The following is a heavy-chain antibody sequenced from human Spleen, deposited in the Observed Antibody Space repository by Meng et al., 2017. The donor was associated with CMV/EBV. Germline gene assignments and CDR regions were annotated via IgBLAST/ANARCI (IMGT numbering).Heavy chain of an antibody. V-gene: IGHV3-66*02. CDR2: IYSGGST. CDR3: ARDLGSSGPNGMDV. D-gene: IGHD6-6*01. J-gene: IGHJ6*02. CDR1: GFTVSSNY. Sequence: GESLKISCAASGFTVSSNYMSWVRQAPGKGLEWVSVIYSGGSTYYADSVEGRFTISRDNSKNTLYLQMNSLRAEDTAVYYCARDLGSSGPNGMDVWGQGTTVTVSS.